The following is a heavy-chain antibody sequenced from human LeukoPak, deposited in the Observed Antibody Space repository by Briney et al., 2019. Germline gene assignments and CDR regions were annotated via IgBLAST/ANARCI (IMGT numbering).Heavy chain of an antibody. D-gene: IGHD3-10*01. V-gene: IGHV3-9*01. Sequence: GRSLRLSCAASGFTFDDYAMHCVRQAPGKGLECVSGISWNSGSIGYADSVKGRFPISRDHAKNSLYLQMNSLRAEDTALYYCAKDSDGSGSYNSVDYWGQGTLVTVSS. J-gene: IGHJ4*02. CDR2: ISWNSGSI. CDR3: AKDSDGSGSYNSVDY. CDR1: GFTFDDYA.